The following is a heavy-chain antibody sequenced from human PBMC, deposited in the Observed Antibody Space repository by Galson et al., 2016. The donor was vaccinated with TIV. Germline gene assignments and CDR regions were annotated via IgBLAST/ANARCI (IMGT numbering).Heavy chain of an antibody. J-gene: IGHJ5*02. CDR2: IIPVFGTT. CDR1: GGTFNSYG. Sequence: SVKVSCKASGGTFNSYGISWVRQAPGQGLQWMGGIIPVFGTTKYSQDFQGRVAVTADESTGTAYMELSGLRFDDTAVYFCARARGYRYGYVDPWGQGTLLTVSA. D-gene: IGHD5-18*01. CDR3: ARARGYRYGYVDP. V-gene: IGHV1-69*13.